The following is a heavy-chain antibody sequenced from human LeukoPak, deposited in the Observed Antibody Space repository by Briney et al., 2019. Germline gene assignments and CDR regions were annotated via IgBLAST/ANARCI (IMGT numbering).Heavy chain of an antibody. CDR1: GDSITSDNFY. CDR3: ARDKRIRSMVRGVIAFDY. V-gene: IGHV4-39*07. Sequence: SETLSLTCTVSGDSITSDNFYWGWIRQPAGKGLEWIGRIYISGSTNYNPSLKSRVTISVDTSKNQFSLKLSSVTAADTAVYYCARDKRIRSMVRGVIAFDYWGQGTLVTVSS. D-gene: IGHD3-10*01. CDR2: IYISGST. J-gene: IGHJ4*02.